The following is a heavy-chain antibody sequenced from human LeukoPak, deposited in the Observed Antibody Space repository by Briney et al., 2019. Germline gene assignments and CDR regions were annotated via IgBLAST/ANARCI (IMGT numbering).Heavy chain of an antibody. Sequence: ASVKVSCKASGYTFTSHDINWVRQATGQGLEWMGWMSPNSGDTGYAQKFQGRVTMTSDSSISTAYMELSSLRSEDTAVYYCAKDRGFSPIGAVIRSSGSQNYWGQGTLVTVSS. CDR3: AKDRGFSPIGAVIRSSGSQNY. J-gene: IGHJ4*02. D-gene: IGHD3-3*01. V-gene: IGHV1-8*01. CDR1: GYTFTSHD. CDR2: MSPNSGDT.